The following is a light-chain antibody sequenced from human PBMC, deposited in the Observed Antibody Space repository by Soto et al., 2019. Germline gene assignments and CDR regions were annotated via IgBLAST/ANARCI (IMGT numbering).Light chain of an antibody. CDR2: AAS. Sequence: DIQLTQSPSSLSASIGDRVTITCRASQGITKYLAWYQQKPGKVPKLLIYAASTLQSGLPSRFSGSGSGTDFNLTISSLQPEDVATYYCQKYNSAPFTFGPGTKVDIK. CDR1: QGITKY. V-gene: IGKV1-27*01. CDR3: QKYNSAPFT. J-gene: IGKJ3*01.